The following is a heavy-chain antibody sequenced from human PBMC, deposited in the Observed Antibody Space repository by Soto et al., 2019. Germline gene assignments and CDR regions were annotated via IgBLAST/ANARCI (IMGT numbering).Heavy chain of an antibody. V-gene: IGHV3-21*03. CDR3: AREKNARPLAYGLEV. CDR2: ISTRSDV. CDR1: EFSLSTYS. J-gene: IGHJ6*02. Sequence: GGSLRLSCTASEFSLSTYSMNWVRQAPGKGLEWVSSISTRSDVYYADSVKGRFTIARDNAKNSLSLQMNSLSAEDTGVYYCAREKNARPLAYGLEVWGQGNTVTVSS. D-gene: IGHD2-2*01.